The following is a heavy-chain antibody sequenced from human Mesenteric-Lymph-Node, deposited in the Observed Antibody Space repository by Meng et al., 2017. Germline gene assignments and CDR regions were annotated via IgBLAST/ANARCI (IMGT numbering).Heavy chain of an antibody. CDR2: TYYRSKWYN. CDR3: ARSWFGELPRYYYYGMDV. J-gene: IGHJ6*02. D-gene: IGHD3-10*01. V-gene: IGHV6-1*01. Sequence: LRLSCAISGDSVSSNSAAWNWIRQSPSRGLEWLGRTYYRSKWYNDYAVSVKSRITINPDTSKNQFSLQLNSVTPEDTAVYYCARSWFGELPRYYYYGMDVWGQGTTVTVSS. CDR1: GDSVSSNSAA.